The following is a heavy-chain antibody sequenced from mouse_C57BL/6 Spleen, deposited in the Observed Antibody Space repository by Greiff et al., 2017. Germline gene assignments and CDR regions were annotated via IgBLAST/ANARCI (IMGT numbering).Heavy chain of an antibody. CDR2: IWSGGST. CDR1: GFSLTSYG. V-gene: IGHV2-2*01. J-gene: IGHJ2*01. Sequence: VQLVDPGPGLVQPSQSLSITCTVSGFSLTSYGVHWVRQSPGKGLEWLGVIWSGGSTDYNAAFISRLSISKDNSKSQVFFKMNSLQADDTAIYYCARSPTVVATRYYFDYWGQGTTLTVSS. D-gene: IGHD1-1*01. CDR3: ARSPTVVATRYYFDY.